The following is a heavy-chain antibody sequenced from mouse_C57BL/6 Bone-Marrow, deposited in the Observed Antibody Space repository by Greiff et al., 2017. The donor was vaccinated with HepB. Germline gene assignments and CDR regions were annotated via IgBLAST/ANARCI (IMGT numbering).Heavy chain of an antibody. CDR2: IDPENGDT. CDR1: GFNIKDDY. V-gene: IGHV14-4*01. Sequence: EVQLQQSGAELVRPGASVKLSCTASGFNIKDDYMHWVKQRPEQGLEWIGWIDPENGDTEYASKFQGKATITADTSSNTAYLQRSSLTSEDTAVYYCTTDLFDYWGQGTTLTVSS. J-gene: IGHJ2*01. CDR3: TTDLFDY.